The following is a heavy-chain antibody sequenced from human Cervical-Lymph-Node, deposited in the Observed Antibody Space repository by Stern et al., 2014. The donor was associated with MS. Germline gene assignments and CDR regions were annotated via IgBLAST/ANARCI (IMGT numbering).Heavy chain of an antibody. CDR1: GFTFSTYG. V-gene: IGHV3-33*01. D-gene: IGHD2-2*01. J-gene: IGHJ3*02. CDR2: IWSDGTNS. Sequence: VQLVESGGGVVQHGRSLRLSCAAYGFTFSTYGMHWVRQAPGKGLEWVAVIWSDGTNSLYADSVKGRFTISRDNSKNTLYLQMNTLRTEDTAVYYCAREAPVEPAATDAFDIWGRGTMVAVSS. CDR3: AREAPVEPAATDAFDI.